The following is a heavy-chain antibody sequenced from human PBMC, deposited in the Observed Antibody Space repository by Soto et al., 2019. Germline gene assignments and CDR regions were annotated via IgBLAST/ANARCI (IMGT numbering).Heavy chain of an antibody. CDR1: GGSISSSYYY. Sequence: QLQLQESGPGLVKPSETLSLTCTVSGGSISSSYYYWGWIRQPPGKGLEWIGSISYSGGTYYSPSLKSRVTMSVDTSKNQFSLKLSSVTAADTAVYYCARPSGSYLYYFDYWGQGTLVTVSS. D-gene: IGHD1-26*01. J-gene: IGHJ4*02. CDR3: ARPSGSYLYYFDY. CDR2: ISYSGGT. V-gene: IGHV4-39*01.